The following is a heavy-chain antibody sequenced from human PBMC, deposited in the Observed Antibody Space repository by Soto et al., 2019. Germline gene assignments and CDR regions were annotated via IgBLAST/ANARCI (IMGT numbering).Heavy chain of an antibody. V-gene: IGHV1-69*01. CDR3: ARGDEMTAVTIFEY. CDR2: VIPVFNTS. D-gene: IGHD4-17*01. CDR1: GGAFGRYS. J-gene: IGHJ4*02. Sequence: QVQLEQSGPEVKRPGTSVKVSCKASGGAFGRYSVIWVRQAPGQGIEWIGGVIPVFNTSNYSLKFQGRVAISADESTSTVFMELRSLRSEDTALYYCARGDEMTAVTIFEYWGQGTLVTVSS.